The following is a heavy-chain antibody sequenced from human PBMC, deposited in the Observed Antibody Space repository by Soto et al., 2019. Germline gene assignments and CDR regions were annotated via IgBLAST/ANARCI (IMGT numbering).Heavy chain of an antibody. CDR3: ARDLGYCTRSGCYHDAFDV. J-gene: IGHJ3*01. CDR2: ISGDNGNT. V-gene: IGHV1-18*01. Sequence: QVQLVQSGAEVMQPGASVKVSCKPSGYTFSSHGISWVRQAPGQGLEWMGWISGDNGNTNYAQKFQGRVTMTTDTSTSTAYMELRSLRYDDTAVYYCARDLGYCTRSGCYHDAFDVWGRGTKVTVSS. CDR1: GYTFSSHG. D-gene: IGHD2-8*01.